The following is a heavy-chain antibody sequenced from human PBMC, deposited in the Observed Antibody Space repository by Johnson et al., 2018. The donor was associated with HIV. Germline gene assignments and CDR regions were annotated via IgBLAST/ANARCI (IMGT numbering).Heavy chain of an antibody. CDR1: GFTFSSYA. CDR2: ISGSGGST. CDR3: AKDRTAKYYYDSSGGDAFDI. J-gene: IGHJ3*02. D-gene: IGHD3-22*01. Sequence: VLLVESGGGLIQPGGSLRLSCAASGFTFSSYAMSWVRQAPGKGLEWVSAISGSGGSTYYAASVKGRFTLSRDNSKNTLYLQMNSLRAEDTAVYYCAKDRTAKYYYDSSGGDAFDIWGQGTMVTVSS. V-gene: IGHV3-23*04.